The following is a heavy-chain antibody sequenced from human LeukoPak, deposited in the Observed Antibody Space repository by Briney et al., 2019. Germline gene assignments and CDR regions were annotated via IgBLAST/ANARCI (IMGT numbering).Heavy chain of an antibody. J-gene: IGHJ5*02. CDR3: ARDLRRGRSKGWFDP. Sequence: SVHVSCKASGGTFSSYAISWVRQAPGQGLEWMGGIIPIFGTANYAQKFQGRVTITTDESTSTAYMELSSLRSEDTAVYYCARDLRRGRSKGWFDPWGQGTLVTVSS. CDR2: IIPIFGTA. D-gene: IGHD2-15*01. V-gene: IGHV1-69*05. CDR1: GGTFSSYA.